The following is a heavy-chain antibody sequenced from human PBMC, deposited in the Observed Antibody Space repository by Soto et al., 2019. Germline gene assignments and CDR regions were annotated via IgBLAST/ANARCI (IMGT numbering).Heavy chain of an antibody. CDR1: GGSISSYY. V-gene: IGHV4-59*01. J-gene: IGHJ6*02. CDR2: IYYSGST. CDR3: ARLNGDYYYGMDV. Sequence: PSETLSLTCTVSGGSISSYYWSWIRQPPGKGLEWIGYIYYSGSTNYNPSLKSRVTISVDTSKNQFSLKLSSVTAADTAVYYCARLNGDYYYGMDVWGQGTTVTVSS. D-gene: IGHD4-17*01.